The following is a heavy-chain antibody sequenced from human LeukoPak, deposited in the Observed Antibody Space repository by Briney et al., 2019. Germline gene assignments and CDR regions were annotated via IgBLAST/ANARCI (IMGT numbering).Heavy chain of an antibody. D-gene: IGHD3-10*01. CDR1: VESLSNDN. J-gene: IGHJ4*02. CDR3: AGKGEAWFRLPRSLDS. CDR2: MKPSTGDT. Sequence: ASVNVSCTPFVESLSNDNIRRVPKAPGHGLEWMGWMKPSTGDTGYAQKFQGRVSMTRNASTSTAYMELSKLLSAEDAVDYCAGKGEAWFRLPRSLDSWGQGTLVTVSS. V-gene: IGHV1-8*01.